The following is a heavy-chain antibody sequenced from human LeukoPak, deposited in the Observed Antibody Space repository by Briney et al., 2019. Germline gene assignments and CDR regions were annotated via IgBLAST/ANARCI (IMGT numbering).Heavy chain of an antibody. CDR1: GFTFSSYA. V-gene: IGHV3-9*01. J-gene: IGHJ4*02. D-gene: IGHD6-6*01. CDR2: ISWNSGSI. CDR3: AKDSSGGYSSSPGVFYYFDY. Sequence: AGGSLRLSCAASGFTFSSYAMHWVRQAPGKGLEWVSGISWNSGSIGYADSVKGRFTISRDNAKNSLYLQMNSLRAEDTALYNCAKDSSGGYSSSPGVFYYFDYWGQGTLVTVSS.